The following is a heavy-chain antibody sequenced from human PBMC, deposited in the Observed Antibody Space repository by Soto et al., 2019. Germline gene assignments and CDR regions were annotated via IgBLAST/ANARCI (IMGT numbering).Heavy chain of an antibody. Sequence: ASVKVSCKASGGTFSSYANSWERQAPGQGLEWMGGIIPIFGTANYAQKFQGRVTITADESTSTAYMELSSLRSEDTAVYYCARVTSGSWLAWFDPWGQGTLVTYSS. D-gene: IGHD6-13*01. V-gene: IGHV1-69*13. J-gene: IGHJ5*02. CDR1: GGTFSSYA. CDR2: IIPIFGTA. CDR3: ARVTSGSWLAWFDP.